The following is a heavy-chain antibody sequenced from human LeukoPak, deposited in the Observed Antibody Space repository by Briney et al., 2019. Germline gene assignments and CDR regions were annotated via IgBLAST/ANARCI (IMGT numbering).Heavy chain of an antibody. Sequence: SETLSLTCTASGGSISSSGYYWGWIRQPPGKGLEWIGSFYYSGTTYYNPSLRSRVTISVDTSKNQFSLKLSSVTAADTAMYFCARNGRAWWELPYFHYWGQGTLVTVSS. CDR3: ARNGRAWWELPYFHY. CDR2: FYYSGTT. J-gene: IGHJ4*02. CDR1: GGSISSSGYY. V-gene: IGHV4-39*07. D-gene: IGHD1-26*01.